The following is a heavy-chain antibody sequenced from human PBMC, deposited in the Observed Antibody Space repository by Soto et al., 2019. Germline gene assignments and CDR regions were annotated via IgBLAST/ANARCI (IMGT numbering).Heavy chain of an antibody. V-gene: IGHV4-34*01. CDR3: ARDRITIFGVGVHYGMDV. Sequence: SETLSLTCAVYGGSFSGYYWSWIRQPPGKGLEWIGEINHSGSTNYNPSLKSRVTISVDTSKNQFSLKLSSVTAADTAVYYCARDRITIFGVGVHYGMDVWGQGTTVTVSS. D-gene: IGHD3-3*01. CDR1: GGSFSGYY. J-gene: IGHJ6*02. CDR2: INHSGST.